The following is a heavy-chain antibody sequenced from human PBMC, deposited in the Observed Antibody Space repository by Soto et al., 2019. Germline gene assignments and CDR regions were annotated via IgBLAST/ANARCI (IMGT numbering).Heavy chain of an antibody. CDR3: ASYLHYYDSSGYLPNEYYFDY. CDR1: GGSISSGGYY. Sequence: SETLSLTCTVSGGSISSGGYYWSWIRQHPGKGLEWIGYIYYSGSTNYNPSLKSRVTISVDTSKNQFSLKLSSVTAADTAVYYCASYLHYYDSSGYLPNEYYFDYWGQGTLVTVSS. J-gene: IGHJ4*02. D-gene: IGHD3-22*01. V-gene: IGHV4-61*08. CDR2: IYYSGST.